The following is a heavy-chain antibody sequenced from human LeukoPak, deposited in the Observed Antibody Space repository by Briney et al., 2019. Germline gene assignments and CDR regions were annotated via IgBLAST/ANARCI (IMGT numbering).Heavy chain of an antibody. J-gene: IGHJ4*02. CDR2: ISSSSTTK. CDR3: ARGGAARPDY. CDR1: GFIVSINY. D-gene: IGHD6-6*01. Sequence: GGSLRLSCAASGFIVSINYMSWVRQAPGKGLEWVSYISSSSTTKSYADSVKGRFTISRDNAKNSLYLQMSSLRAEDTAVYYCARGGAARPDYWGQGTLVTVSS. V-gene: IGHV3-48*01.